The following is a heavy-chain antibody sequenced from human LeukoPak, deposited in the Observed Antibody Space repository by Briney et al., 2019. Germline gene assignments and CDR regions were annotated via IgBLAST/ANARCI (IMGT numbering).Heavy chain of an antibody. J-gene: IGHJ3*02. CDR3: ASLRRYDSSGYYYLDAFDI. CDR1: GYTFTGYY. V-gene: IGHV1-2*02. D-gene: IGHD3-22*01. Sequence: ASVKVSCKASGYTFTGYYMHWVRQAPGQGLEWMGWINPNSGGTNYAQKFQGRVTMTRDTSISTAYMELSRLRSDDTAVYYCASLRRYDSSGYYYLDAFDIWGQGTMVTVSS. CDR2: INPNSGGT.